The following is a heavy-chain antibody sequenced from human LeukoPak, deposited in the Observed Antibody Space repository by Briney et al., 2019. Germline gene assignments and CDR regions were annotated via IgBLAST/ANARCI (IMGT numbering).Heavy chain of an antibody. Sequence: GASVTVSCKVSGYTLTELSMHWVRQAPGKRLEWMGGFDPEDGETIYAQKFQGRVTMTEDTSTDTAYMELSSLRSEDTAVYYCATIAVAGTGSLNWFDHWGQGTLVTVSS. CDR1: GYTLTELS. CDR3: ATIAVAGTGSLNWFDH. CDR2: FDPEDGET. D-gene: IGHD6-19*01. J-gene: IGHJ5*02. V-gene: IGHV1-24*01.